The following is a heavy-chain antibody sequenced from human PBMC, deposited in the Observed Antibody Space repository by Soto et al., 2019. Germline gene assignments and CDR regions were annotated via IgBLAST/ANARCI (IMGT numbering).Heavy chain of an antibody. Sequence: GGSLRLSCAASGFTFDDYAMHWVRQAPGKGLEWVSGISWNSGSIGYADSVKGRFTISGDNAKNSLYLQMNSLRAEDTALYYCAKDIGHGELEPYSGAYDYWGQGTLVTVSS. D-gene: IGHD1-1*01. CDR3: AKDIGHGELEPYSGAYDY. V-gene: IGHV3-9*01. CDR2: ISWNSGSI. CDR1: GFTFDDYA. J-gene: IGHJ4*02.